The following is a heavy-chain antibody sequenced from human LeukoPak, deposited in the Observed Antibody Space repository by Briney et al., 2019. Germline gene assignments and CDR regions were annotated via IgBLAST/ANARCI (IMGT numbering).Heavy chain of an antibody. CDR3: ARDGPLHPARYYYYGMDV. Sequence: GSSVKVSCKASGGTFSSYAISWVRQAPGQGLEWMGGIIPIFGTANYAQKFQGRVTITADESTSTAYMELSSLRSEDTAVYYCARDGPLHPARYYYYGMDVWGQGTTVTVSS. J-gene: IGHJ6*02. D-gene: IGHD4-11*01. V-gene: IGHV1-69*01. CDR2: IIPIFGTA. CDR1: GGTFSSYA.